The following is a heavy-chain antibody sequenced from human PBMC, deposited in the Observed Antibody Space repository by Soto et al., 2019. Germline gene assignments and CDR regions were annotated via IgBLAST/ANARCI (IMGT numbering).Heavy chain of an antibody. Sequence: EVQLLESGGRLVQPGGSLRLSCAASGFSFSIYAMNWVRQAPGKGLEWVSGISGGGGSTYHADSVKGRFTISRDNSKNTLYLQMNSLRAEDTAVYYCAKDPTSYDSSAQFDSWGQETLVTVSS. V-gene: IGHV3-23*01. J-gene: IGHJ4*02. D-gene: IGHD3-22*01. CDR3: AKDPTSYDSSAQFDS. CDR2: ISGGGGST. CDR1: GFSFSIYA.